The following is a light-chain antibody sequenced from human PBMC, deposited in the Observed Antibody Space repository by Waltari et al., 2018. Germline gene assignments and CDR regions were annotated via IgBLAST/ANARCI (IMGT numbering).Light chain of an antibody. CDR3: MQAIQART. J-gene: IGKJ1*01. Sequence: DIVMTQSPLSLPVTPGEPASISCGSSQSLLHSNGKNYLNWYLQKPGQAPQVLIYLGSNRASGVPDRFSGSGSGTDFTLKISRVEAEDVGVYYCMQAIQARTFGQGTKVEVK. CDR1: QSLLHSNGKNY. CDR2: LGS. V-gene: IGKV2-28*01.